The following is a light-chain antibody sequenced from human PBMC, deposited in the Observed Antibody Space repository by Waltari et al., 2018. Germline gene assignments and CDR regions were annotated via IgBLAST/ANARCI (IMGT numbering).Light chain of an antibody. CDR1: QSISNY. CDR2: AAS. Sequence: DIQMTQYPSSLSASVGDRVTIPCRASQSISNYLNWYQQNPGKAPKLLIYAASNLESGVPSRFSGSGSGTDFTLTISSLQPEDFATYYCQQSYSTPLTFRGGTKVEIK. J-gene: IGKJ4*01. CDR3: QQSYSTPLT. V-gene: IGKV1-39*01.